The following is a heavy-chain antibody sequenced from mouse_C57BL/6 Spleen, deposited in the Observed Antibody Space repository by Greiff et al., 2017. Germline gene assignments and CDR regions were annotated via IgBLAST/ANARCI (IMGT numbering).Heavy chain of an antibody. V-gene: IGHV1-72*01. Sequence: QVQLQQPGAELVKPGASVKLSCKASGYTFISYWMHWVKQRPGRGLEWIGRIDPNSGGTKYNEKFKSKATLTVYEPSSTAYLQLSSLTSEDSTVFYCARPSYYYGIDYWGQGTTLTVSS. CDR1: GYTFISYW. J-gene: IGHJ2*01. CDR3: ARPSYYYGIDY. D-gene: IGHD1-1*01. CDR2: IDPNSGGT.